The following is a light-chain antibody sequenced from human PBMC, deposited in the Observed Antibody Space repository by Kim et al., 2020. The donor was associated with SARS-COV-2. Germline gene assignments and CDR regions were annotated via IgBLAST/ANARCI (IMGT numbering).Light chain of an antibody. J-gene: IGLJ2*01. V-gene: IGLV1-40*01. Sequence: QSVLTQPPSVSWAPGQRITISCTGSSSNIGANYDVHWYQQLPGTAPKLLIYGNKNRPSGVSERFSGSKSGTSASLAITGLQAEDEADYYCQSYDSDLSGYVVFGGGTQLTVL. CDR1: SSNIGANYD. CDR2: GNK. CDR3: QSYDSDLSGYVV.